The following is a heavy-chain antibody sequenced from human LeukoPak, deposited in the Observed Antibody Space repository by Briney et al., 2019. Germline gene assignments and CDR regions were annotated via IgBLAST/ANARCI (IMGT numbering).Heavy chain of an antibody. CDR2: IKQDGSEK. CDR1: GFTFSSYW. D-gene: IGHD6-19*01. V-gene: IGHV3-7*01. J-gene: IGHJ6*02. Sequence: GGSQRLSCAASGFTFSSYWMSWVRQAPGKGLEWVANIKQDGSEKYYVDSVKGRFTISRDNAKNSLYLQMNSLRAEDTAVYYCARAGGIAVAGKSYYYGMDVWGQGTTVTVSS. CDR3: ARAGGIAVAGKSYYYGMDV.